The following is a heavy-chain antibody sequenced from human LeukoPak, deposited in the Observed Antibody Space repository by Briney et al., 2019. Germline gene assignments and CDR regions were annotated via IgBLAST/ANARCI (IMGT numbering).Heavy chain of an antibody. V-gene: IGHV4-4*07. CDR1: GDFITNRY. J-gene: IGHJ4*02. Sequence: PSETLSLTCSVSGDFITNRYWSWVRQSAGKGLEWIGRISTRGNTKYNPSLKSRVTMSVDTSNKHLSLKLTSVTAADTAVYYCVRNWDYWGQGTLVTVSS. CDR2: ISTRGNT. CDR3: VRNWDY. D-gene: IGHD1-1*01.